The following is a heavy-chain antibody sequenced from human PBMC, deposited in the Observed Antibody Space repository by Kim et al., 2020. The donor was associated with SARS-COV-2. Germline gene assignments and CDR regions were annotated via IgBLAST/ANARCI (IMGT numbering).Heavy chain of an antibody. Sequence: SETLSLTCTVSGDSIGSYYWTWIRQPPGKGLEWIGYIYYTESTNYNPSLKSRVAISVDTSKNQFSLKLSSVTAADTAVYYCARNYGYGSGSFYSYWGQGILFTVSS. CDR1: GDSIGSYY. D-gene: IGHD3-10*01. V-gene: IGHV4-59*08. J-gene: IGHJ4*02. CDR3: ARNYGYGSGSFYSY. CDR2: IYYTEST.